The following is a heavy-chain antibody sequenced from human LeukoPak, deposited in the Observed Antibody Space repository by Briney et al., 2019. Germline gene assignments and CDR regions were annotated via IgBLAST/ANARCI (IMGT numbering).Heavy chain of an antibody. D-gene: IGHD3-22*01. CDR1: GYTFSGYY. V-gene: IGHV1-2*02. CDR3: ARGYYDSSDYEYFQH. J-gene: IGHJ1*01. Sequence: ASVKVSCKASGYTFSGYYMHWVRQAPGQGLEWMGWINPNSGGTNSAQKFQGRVTMTRDTSIITGYMELSRLRSDDTAVYFCARGYYDSSDYEYFQHWGQGTLVTVSS. CDR2: INPNSGGT.